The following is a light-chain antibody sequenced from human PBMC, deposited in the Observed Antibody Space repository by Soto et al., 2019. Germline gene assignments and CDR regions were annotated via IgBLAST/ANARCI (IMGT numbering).Light chain of an antibody. Sequence: DIVLTQSPDSLAVSLGERATINCKSSQSVLFSSNNKDFIAWYQQRPGQSPRLLIYWASTRDSGVPDRFSGSGSGTDFTLTISNLQAEDVEVYYCYQYYRPPLNFGGGTKVEIQ. V-gene: IGKV4-1*01. CDR3: YQYYRPPLN. CDR1: QSVLFSSNNKDF. CDR2: WAS. J-gene: IGKJ4*01.